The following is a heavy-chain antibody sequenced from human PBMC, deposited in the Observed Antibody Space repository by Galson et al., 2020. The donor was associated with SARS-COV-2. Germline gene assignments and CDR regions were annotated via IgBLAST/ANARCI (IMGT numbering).Heavy chain of an antibody. CDR1: GDNVSSDRAA. V-gene: IGHV6-1*01. CDR2: TYYRSKWNN. J-gene: IGHJ4*02. Sequence: SQTLSLTCAISGDNVSSDRAAWNWIRQSPSRGLEWLGRTYYRSKWNNDYAVSMRGRLIINPDTSENQFSLQLDSVTPEDTAVYYCARDPSDWTFFVYWCQGTLVTVSS. CDR3: ARDPSDWTFFVY. D-gene: IGHD1-1*01.